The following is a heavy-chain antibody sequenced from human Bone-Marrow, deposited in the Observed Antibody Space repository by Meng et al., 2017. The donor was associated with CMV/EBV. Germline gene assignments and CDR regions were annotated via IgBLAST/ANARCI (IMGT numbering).Heavy chain of an antibody. J-gene: IGHJ2*01. D-gene: IGHD3-22*01. CDR1: GGSFSNHA. Sequence: SVKVSCKASGGSFSNHAISWVRQAPGQGLEWMGGITPLFNTSNYPQKFQGRVTFTTDESTSTAYLELSSLRFEDTAVYYCARVGRGVVITPYWYFDLWGGATLVTVSS. V-gene: IGHV1-69*05. CDR2: ITPLFNTS. CDR3: ARVGRGVVITPYWYFDL.